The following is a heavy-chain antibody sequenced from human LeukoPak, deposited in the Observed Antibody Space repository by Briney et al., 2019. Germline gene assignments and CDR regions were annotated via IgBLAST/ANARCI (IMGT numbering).Heavy chain of an antibody. J-gene: IGHJ4*02. CDR1: GFTFSSYG. CDR2: ISGSGGST. CDR3: AKAPIAVAGRYFGFDY. D-gene: IGHD6-19*01. Sequence: QSGGSLRLSCAASGFTFSSYGMSWVRQAPGKGLEWVSAISGSGGSTYYADSVKGRFTISRDNSKNTLYLQMNSLRAEDTAVYYCAKAPIAVAGRYFGFDYWGQGTLVTVSS. V-gene: IGHV3-23*01.